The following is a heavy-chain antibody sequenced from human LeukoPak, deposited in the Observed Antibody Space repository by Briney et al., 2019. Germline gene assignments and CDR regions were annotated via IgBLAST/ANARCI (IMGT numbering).Heavy chain of an antibody. CDR3: ARMGYYYDSSGYYVNFDY. Sequence: GGSLRLSCAASGFTFSSYSMNWVRQAPGKGLEWVSSISSSSSYIYYAYSVKGRFTISRDNAKNSLYLQMNSLRAEDTAVYYCARMGYYYDSSGYYVNFDYWGQGTLVTVSS. D-gene: IGHD3-22*01. CDR1: GFTFSSYS. V-gene: IGHV3-21*01. J-gene: IGHJ4*02. CDR2: ISSSSSYI.